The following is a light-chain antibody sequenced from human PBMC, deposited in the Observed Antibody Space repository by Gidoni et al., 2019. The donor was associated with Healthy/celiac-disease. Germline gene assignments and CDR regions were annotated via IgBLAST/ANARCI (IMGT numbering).Light chain of an antibody. J-gene: IGKJ3*01. Sequence: DIQLTQSPSFLSASVGDRVTITCRASQGISSYLAWYQQKPGKASKLLIYAASTLQSGVPSRFSGSGSGTEFTLTISSLQPEDFATYYCQQRNSYPPFTFGPGTKVEIK. CDR3: QQRNSYPPFT. CDR1: QGISSY. V-gene: IGKV1-9*01. CDR2: AAS.